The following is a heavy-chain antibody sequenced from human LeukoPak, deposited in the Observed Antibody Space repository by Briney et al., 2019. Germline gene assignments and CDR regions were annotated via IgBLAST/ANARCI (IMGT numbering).Heavy chain of an antibody. D-gene: IGHD2-15*01. Sequence: GGSLRLSCAASGFTFSSYAMSWVRQAPGKGLEWVSAISGSGGSTYYADSVKGRFTISRDNSKNTLYLQMNSLRAEDTAVYYCAKDKWYCSGGSCYVPDYWGQGTLVTVSS. CDR1: GFTFSSYA. CDR3: AKDKWYCSGGSCYVPDY. CDR2: ISGSGGST. V-gene: IGHV3-23*01. J-gene: IGHJ4*02.